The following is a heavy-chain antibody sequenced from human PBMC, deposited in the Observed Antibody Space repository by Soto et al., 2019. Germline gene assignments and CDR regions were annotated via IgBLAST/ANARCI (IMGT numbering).Heavy chain of an antibody. Sequence: ASVKVSCKASGGTFSSYAISWVRQAPGQGLEWMGGIIPIFGTANYAQKFQGRVTITADESTSTAYMELCSLRSEDTAVYYCARVAGGWGSSWYGDAFDIWGQGTMVT. CDR1: GGTFSSYA. D-gene: IGHD6-13*01. V-gene: IGHV1-69*13. CDR2: IIPIFGTA. J-gene: IGHJ3*02. CDR3: ARVAGGWGSSWYGDAFDI.